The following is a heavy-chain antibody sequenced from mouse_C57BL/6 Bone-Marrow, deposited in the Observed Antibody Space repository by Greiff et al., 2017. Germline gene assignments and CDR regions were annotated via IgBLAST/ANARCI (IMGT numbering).Heavy chain of an antibody. D-gene: IGHD1-1*01. V-gene: IGHV1-4*01. Sequence: VQLQQSGAELARPGASVKMSCKASGYTFTSYTMHWVKQRPGQGLEWIGHINPSSGYTKYNQKFKDKATLTADKSSRTAYMQLSSLTSEDSAVYYCARSGVYYYEAWFAYWGQGTLVTVSA. CDR1: GYTFTSYT. CDR3: ARSGVYYYEAWFAY. J-gene: IGHJ3*01. CDR2: INPSSGYT.